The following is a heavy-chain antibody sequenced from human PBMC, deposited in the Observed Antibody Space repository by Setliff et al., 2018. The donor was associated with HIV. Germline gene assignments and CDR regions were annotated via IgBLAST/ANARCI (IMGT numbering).Heavy chain of an antibody. Sequence: PGESLKISCAGSGFTISDYWMSWVRQAPGKGLEWVANIKQDGRERYNVDSVKGRFTISRDNANNSLYLQLNSLRAEDTAVYYCARGPQQTGWYGGACDVWGQGTMVTVSS. D-gene: IGHD6-19*01. CDR3: ARGPQQTGWYGGACDV. J-gene: IGHJ3*01. CDR2: IKQDGRER. V-gene: IGHV3-7*03. CDR1: GFTISDYW.